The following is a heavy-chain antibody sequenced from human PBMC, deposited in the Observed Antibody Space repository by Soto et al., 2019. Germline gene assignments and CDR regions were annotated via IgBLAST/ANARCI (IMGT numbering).Heavy chain of an antibody. D-gene: IGHD3-22*01. J-gene: IGHJ4*02. CDR1: GDSVSSNSAA. CDR2: TYYRSKWYN. CDR3: ARGGYDSSGYYSLYFDY. Sequence: SQTLSLTCAISGDSVSSNSAAWNWIRQSPSRGLEWLGRTYYRSKWYNDYAVSVKSRITINPDTSKNQFSLQLNSVTPEDTAVYYCARGGYDSSGYYSLYFDYWGQGTLVTVSS. V-gene: IGHV6-1*01.